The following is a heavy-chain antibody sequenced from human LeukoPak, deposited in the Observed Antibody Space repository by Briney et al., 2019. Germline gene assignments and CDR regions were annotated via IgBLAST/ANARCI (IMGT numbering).Heavy chain of an antibody. CDR2: IYTSGST. CDR1: GGSISSYY. D-gene: IGHD1-26*01. V-gene: IGHV4-4*07. J-gene: IGHJ4*02. CDR3: ARGDLTSGSYRFDY. Sequence: SETLSLTCTVSGGSISSYYWSWVRQPAGKGLEWIGRIYTSGSTYYNPSLKSRVTMSVDTSKNQFSLKLSSVTAADTVVYYCARGDLTSGSYRFDYWGEGTLVSVSS.